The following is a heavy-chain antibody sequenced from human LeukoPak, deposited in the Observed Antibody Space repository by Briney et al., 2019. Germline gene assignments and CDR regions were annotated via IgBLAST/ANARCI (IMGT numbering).Heavy chain of an antibody. CDR3: AGQNIPTPHDY. CDR2: IYHSGST. J-gene: IGHJ4*02. CDR1: GGSISSSSYY. Sequence: SETLSLTCSVSGGSISSSSYYWGWFRQPPGKGLEWIGSIYHSGSTYYNPSLKSRVTISLDTSKNQFSLNLRSVTAADTAVYYCAGQNIPTPHDYWGQGTQVTVSS. D-gene: IGHD2-2*02. V-gene: IGHV4-39*07.